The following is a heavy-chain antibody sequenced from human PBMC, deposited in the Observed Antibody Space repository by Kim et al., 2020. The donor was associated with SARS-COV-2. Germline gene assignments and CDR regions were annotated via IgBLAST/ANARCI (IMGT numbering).Heavy chain of an antibody. CDR3: ARGHGYVDTATPSHYYYGMDV. V-gene: IGHV4-34*01. J-gene: IGHJ6*02. CDR2: INHSGST. Sequence: SETLSLTCAVYGGSFSGYYWSWIRQPPGKGLEWIGEINHSGSTNYNPSLKSRVTISVDTSKNQFSLKLSSVTAADTAVYYCARGHGYVDTATPSHYYYGMDVWGQGTTVTVSS. CDR1: GGSFSGYY. D-gene: IGHD5-18*01.